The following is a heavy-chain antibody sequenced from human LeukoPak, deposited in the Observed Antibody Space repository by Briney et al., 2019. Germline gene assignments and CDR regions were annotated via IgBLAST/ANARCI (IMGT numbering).Heavy chain of an antibody. V-gene: IGHV3-30*02. CDR3: AKWSGSYYPSFDY. J-gene: IGHJ4*02. Sequence: GRSLRLSCAASGFTFSSYGMHWVRQAPGKGLEWVAFIRYDGSNKYYADSVKGRFTISRDNSKNTLYLQMNSLRAEDTAVYYCAKWSGSYYPSFDYWGQGTLVTVSS. CDR1: GFTFSSYG. CDR2: IRYDGSNK. D-gene: IGHD1-26*01.